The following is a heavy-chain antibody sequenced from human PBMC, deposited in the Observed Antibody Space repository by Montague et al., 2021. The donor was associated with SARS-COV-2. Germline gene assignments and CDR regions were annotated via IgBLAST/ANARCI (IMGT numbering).Heavy chain of an antibody. CDR2: ISFSGDST. Sequence: ETLSLTCAASGFTFSSYAMSWVRQAPGKGLEWVSGISFSGDSTYYADSVEGRFTISRDNSKNTLYLQMNSLRAEDTAVYYCAKAITYYHRYGYAFHIWGQGTMVTVSS. CDR3: AKAITYYHRYGYAFHI. CDR1: GFTFSSYA. D-gene: IGHD3-10*01. V-gene: IGHV3-23*01. J-gene: IGHJ3*02.